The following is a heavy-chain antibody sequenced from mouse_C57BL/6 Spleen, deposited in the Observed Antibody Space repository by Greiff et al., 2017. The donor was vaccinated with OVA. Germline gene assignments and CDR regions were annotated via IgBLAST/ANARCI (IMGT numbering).Heavy chain of an antibody. CDR2: IYPGNSDT. CDR1: GYTFTSYW. Sequence: EVQLQQSGTVLARPGASVKMSCKTSGYTFTSYWMHWVKQRPGQGLEWIGAIYPGNSDTSYNQKFKGKAKLTAVTSASTAYMELSSLTNEDSAVYYCTSVSNWDGGFAYWGQGTLVTVSA. D-gene: IGHD4-1*01. V-gene: IGHV1-5*01. CDR3: TSVSNWDGGFAY. J-gene: IGHJ3*01.